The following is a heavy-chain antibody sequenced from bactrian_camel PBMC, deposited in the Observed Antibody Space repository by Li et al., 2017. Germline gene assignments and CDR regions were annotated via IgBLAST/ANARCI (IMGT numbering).Heavy chain of an antibody. Sequence: HVQLVESGGGSVQSGGSLRLSCTSRYLPSQYHWAWFRQVPGKQREGVAAIDSDGLTKYADSVKGRFTISQDSAKNTLYMEMNSLKPDDTAMYYCAADDGLTILANFLSQYDYTYWGQGTQVTVS. J-gene: IGHJ4*01. CDR1: RYLPSQYH. V-gene: IGHV3S53*01. D-gene: IGHD1*01. CDR2: IDSDGLT. CDR3: AADDGLTILANFLSQYDYTY.